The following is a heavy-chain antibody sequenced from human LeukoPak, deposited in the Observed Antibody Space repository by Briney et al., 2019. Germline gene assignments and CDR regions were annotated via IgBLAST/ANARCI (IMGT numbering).Heavy chain of an antibody. D-gene: IGHD2-21*01. CDR2: INHSGST. V-gene: IGHV4-34*01. J-gene: IGHJ4*02. Sequence: SETLSLTCAVYGGSFSGYYWSWIRQPPGKGLEWIGEINHSGSTNYNPSLKSRVTISVDTSKNQFSLKLSSVTAADTAVYYRARGLIDYYFDYWGQGTLVTVSS. CDR1: GGSFSGYY. CDR3: ARGLIDYYFDY.